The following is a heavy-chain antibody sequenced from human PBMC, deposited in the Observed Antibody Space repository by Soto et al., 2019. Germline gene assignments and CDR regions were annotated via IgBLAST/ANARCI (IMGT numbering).Heavy chain of an antibody. J-gene: IGHJ4*02. D-gene: IGHD1-26*01. V-gene: IGHV3-23*01. Sequence: EVQLLESGGGLVQPGGSLRLSCAASGFTFSSYAMRWVRQAPVKGLEWVSAISGSGGSTYYADSVKGRFTISRDNSKNTLYLQMNRLRAEDTAAYHCARRGSGSYYDYWGQGTLVTVSS. CDR1: GFTFSSYA. CDR2: ISGSGGST. CDR3: ARRGSGSYYDY.